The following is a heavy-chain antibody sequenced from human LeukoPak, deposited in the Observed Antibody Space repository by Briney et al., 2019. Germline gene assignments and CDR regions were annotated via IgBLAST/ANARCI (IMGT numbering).Heavy chain of an antibody. V-gene: IGHV4-39*01. CDR1: GGSISSGGYY. CDR3: ARGGSSSGWYNDY. D-gene: IGHD6-19*01. Sequence: PSETLSLTCTVSGGSISSGGYYWSWIRQPPGKGLEWIGSIYYSGSTYYNPSLKSRVTISVDTSKNQFSLKLSSVTAADTAVYYCARGGSSSGWYNDYWGQGTLVTVSS. CDR2: IYYSGST. J-gene: IGHJ4*02.